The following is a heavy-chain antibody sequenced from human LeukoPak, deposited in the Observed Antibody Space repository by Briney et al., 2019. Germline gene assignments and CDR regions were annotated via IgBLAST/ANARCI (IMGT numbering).Heavy chain of an antibody. CDR2: ISAYNGNT. CDR3: ARVNKHYYDSSGYPYYYMDV. CDR1: GYTFTSYG. V-gene: IGHV1-18*01. Sequence: GASVRVSCKASGYTFTSYGISWVRQAPGQGLEWMGWISAYNGNTNYAQTLQGRVTMTTDTSTSTAYMELRSLRSDDTAVYYCARVNKHYYDSSGYPYYYMDVWGKGTTVTVSS. J-gene: IGHJ6*03. D-gene: IGHD3-22*01.